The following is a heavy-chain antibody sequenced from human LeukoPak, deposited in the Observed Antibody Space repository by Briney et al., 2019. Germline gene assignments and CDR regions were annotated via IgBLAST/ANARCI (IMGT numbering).Heavy chain of an antibody. V-gene: IGHV4-59*01. CDR3: ARGASYCTGGSCFDY. J-gene: IGHJ4*02. Sequence: PSETLSLTCTASGGSISSYYWSWIRQPPGKGLEWIGYTYYSGSTNYNPSLKSRVTISVDTSKNQFSLKLSSVTAADTAVYYCARGASYCTGGSCFDYWGQGTLVTVSS. CDR2: TYYSGST. CDR1: GGSISSYY. D-gene: IGHD2-15*01.